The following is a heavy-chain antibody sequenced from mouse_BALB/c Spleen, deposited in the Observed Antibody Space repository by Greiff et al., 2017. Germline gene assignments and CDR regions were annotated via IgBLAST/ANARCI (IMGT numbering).Heavy chain of an antibody. CDR2: IYWDDDK. CDR1: GFSLSTSGMG. V-gene: IGHV8-12*01. D-gene: IGHD2-4*01. Sequence: QVTLKVSGPGILQPSQTLSLTCSFSGFSLSTSGMGVSWIRQPSGKGLEWLAHIYWDDDKRYNPSLKSRLTISKDTSSNQVFLKITSVDTADTATYYCARRGNYDYGDAMDYWGQGTSVTVSS. CDR3: ARRGNYDYGDAMDY. J-gene: IGHJ4*01.